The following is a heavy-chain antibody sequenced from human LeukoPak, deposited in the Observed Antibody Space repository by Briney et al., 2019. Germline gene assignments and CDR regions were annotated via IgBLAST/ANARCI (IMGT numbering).Heavy chain of an antibody. V-gene: IGHV3-23*01. D-gene: IGHD6-19*01. CDR2: ICGGGGTT. J-gene: IGHJ4*02. Sequence: GGSLRLSCTASGFTFSSYAMSWVRQAPRKGLEWVSAICGGGGTTYYADSVKGRFTISRDNSKNTLSLQMYSLRAEDTALYYCAKADGSAWYRGDYWGQGTLVTVSS. CDR3: AKADGSAWYRGDY. CDR1: GFTFSSYA.